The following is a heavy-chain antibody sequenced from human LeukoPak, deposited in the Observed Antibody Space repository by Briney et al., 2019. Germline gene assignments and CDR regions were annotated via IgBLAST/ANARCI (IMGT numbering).Heavy chain of an antibody. Sequence: GRSLRLSCAASGFTFSSYGMHWVRQAPGKGLEWVAVISYDGSNKYYADSVKGRFTISRDNSKNTLYLQMNNLRAEDTAVYYCAKEGTDEVLDYWGQGTLVTVSS. J-gene: IGHJ4*02. V-gene: IGHV3-30*18. CDR1: GFTFSSYG. CDR3: AKEGTDEVLDY. D-gene: IGHD3-10*01. CDR2: ISYDGSNK.